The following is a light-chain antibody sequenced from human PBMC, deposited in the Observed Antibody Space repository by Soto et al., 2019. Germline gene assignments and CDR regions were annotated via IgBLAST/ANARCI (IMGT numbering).Light chain of an antibody. CDR2: AAS. CDR3: QQSYSTPPWT. V-gene: IGKV1-12*01. Sequence: DIQMTQSPSSVSASVGDRVTISCQASQGISRSLAWYQQKPGKAPKLLIYAASNLQSGVPSRFSGSGSGTDFTLTISSLQPEDFATYFCQQSYSTPPWTFGQGTKVDI. CDR1: QGISRS. J-gene: IGKJ1*01.